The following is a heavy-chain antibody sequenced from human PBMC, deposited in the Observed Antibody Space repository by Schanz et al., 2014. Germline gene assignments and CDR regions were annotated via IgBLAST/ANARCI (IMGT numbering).Heavy chain of an antibody. Sequence: EQLVESGGGLVQPGGSLRLSCAASGFRVITNYMTWVRQAPGKGLEWVSIMFPGGNTYYADSVKGRFTISRDNSKNTLFLQMNSLRAEATAVYYCARSRGWGAPYSYGMDAWGQGPTVPVSS. J-gene: IGHJ6*02. CDR1: GFRVITNY. CDR2: MFPGGNT. D-gene: IGHD3-16*01. V-gene: IGHV3-66*01. CDR3: ARSRGWGAPYSYGMDA.